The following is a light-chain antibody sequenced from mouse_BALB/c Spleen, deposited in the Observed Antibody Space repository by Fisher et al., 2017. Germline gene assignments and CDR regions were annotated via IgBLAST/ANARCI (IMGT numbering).Light chain of an antibody. Sequence: DIVLTQSPAIMSASPGEKVTMTCRASSSVSSSYLHWYQQKPGTSPKRWIYDTSKLASGVPARFSGSGSGTSYSLTISSMEGEDAATYYCQQFTSSPFTFGSGTKLEIK. J-gene: IGKJ4*01. CDR1: SSVSSSY. V-gene: IGKV4-57-1*01. CDR2: DTS. CDR3: QQFTSSPFT.